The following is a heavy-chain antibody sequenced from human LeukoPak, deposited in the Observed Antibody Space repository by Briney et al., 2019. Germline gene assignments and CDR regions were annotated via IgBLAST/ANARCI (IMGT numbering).Heavy chain of an antibody. J-gene: IGHJ4*02. Sequence: GGSLRLSCAASGFTVSSNYMSWVRQAPGKGVEWGSVIYSGGRAYYSDSVKCRFTISTDNSKITLYLQMNNLRAEDTAVYYCARDDRAAAGTDYWGQGTLVTVSS. CDR1: GFTVSSNY. D-gene: IGHD6-13*01. V-gene: IGHV3-53*01. CDR3: ARDDRAAAGTDY. CDR2: IYSGGRA.